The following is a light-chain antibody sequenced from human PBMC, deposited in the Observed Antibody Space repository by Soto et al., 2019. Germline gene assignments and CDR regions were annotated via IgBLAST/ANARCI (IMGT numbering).Light chain of an antibody. CDR1: QSISSY. V-gene: IGKV3-11*01. J-gene: IGKJ1*01. CDR2: DTS. Sequence: EIVLTQSPATLSLSPGERATLSCRASQSISSYLGWYQQKPGQAPRLLIYDTSNRAPGIPARFSGSGSGTDFTLTIGSLEPEDFAVYYCQQRSNWPRTFGQGTKV. CDR3: QQRSNWPRT.